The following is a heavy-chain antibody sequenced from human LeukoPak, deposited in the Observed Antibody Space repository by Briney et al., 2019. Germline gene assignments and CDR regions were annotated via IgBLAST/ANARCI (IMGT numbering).Heavy chain of an antibody. CDR3: AAGDLVYDY. V-gene: IGHV1-46*01. D-gene: IGHD4-17*01. Sequence: GTAVKVSCKASGYTFTTYYMHWVRQAPGQGLEWMGIINPSGGSTGYAQKFQGRVTMTRDTSTSTVYMELSSLRSEDTAVYYCAAGDLVYDYWGQGTLVTVSS. CDR2: INPSGGST. J-gene: IGHJ4*02. CDR1: GYTFTTYY.